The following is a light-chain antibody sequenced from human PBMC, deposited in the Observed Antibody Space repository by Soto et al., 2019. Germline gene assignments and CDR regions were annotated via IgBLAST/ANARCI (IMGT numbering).Light chain of an antibody. J-gene: IGKJ1*01. CDR2: AAS. V-gene: IGKV1-6*01. Sequence: AIQMTQSPSSLSASVGDRVTITCRASQGIRNDLGWYQQKSGTAPKLLIYAASTLQSGVPSRFSGSGSGTDFTLTISSLQPEDFATYYCLQDYNYPRTFGQGTKVEVK. CDR1: QGIRND. CDR3: LQDYNYPRT.